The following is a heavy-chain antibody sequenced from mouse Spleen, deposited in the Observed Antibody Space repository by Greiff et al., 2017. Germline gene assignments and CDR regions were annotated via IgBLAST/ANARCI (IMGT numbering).Heavy chain of an antibody. CDR1: GYAFSSSW. J-gene: IGHJ4*01. CDR2: IYPGDGDT. Sequence: QVQLKESGPELVKPGASVKISCKASGYAFSSSWMNWVKQRPGKGLEWIGRIYPGDGDTNYNGKFKGKATLTADKSSSTAYMQLSSLTSEDSAVYFCARCNYGRPYYYAMDYWGQGTSVTVSS. CDR3: ARCNYGRPYYYAMDY. D-gene: IGHD1-1*01. V-gene: IGHV1-82*01.